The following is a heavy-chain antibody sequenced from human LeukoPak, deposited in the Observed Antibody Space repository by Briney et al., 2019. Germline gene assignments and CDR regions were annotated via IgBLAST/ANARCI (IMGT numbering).Heavy chain of an antibody. CDR3: AKVGGLITGPYL. Sequence: GGSLRLSCAASGFTFSSYWMSWVRQAPGKGLEWVANIKQDGSEKYYVDSVKGRFTISRDNSKNTLYLQMNSLRAEDTAVYYCAKVGGLITGPYLWGQGTLVTVSS. J-gene: IGHJ4*02. CDR2: IKQDGSEK. V-gene: IGHV3-7*03. D-gene: IGHD1-20*01. CDR1: GFTFSSYW.